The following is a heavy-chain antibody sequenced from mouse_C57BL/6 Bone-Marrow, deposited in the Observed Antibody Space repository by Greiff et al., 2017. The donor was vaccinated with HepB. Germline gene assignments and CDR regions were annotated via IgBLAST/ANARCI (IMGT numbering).Heavy chain of an antibody. Sequence: QVQLQQPGAELVMPGASVKLSCKASGYTFTSYWMHWVKQRPGQGLEWIGEIDPSDSYTNYNQKFKGKSTLTVDKSSSTAYMQLSSLTSEDSAVYYCARAISSYYCGSSWFAYWGQGTLVTVSA. V-gene: IGHV1-69*01. CDR3: ARAISSYYCGSSWFAY. J-gene: IGHJ3*01. D-gene: IGHD1-1*01. CDR2: IDPSDSYT. CDR1: GYTFTSYW.